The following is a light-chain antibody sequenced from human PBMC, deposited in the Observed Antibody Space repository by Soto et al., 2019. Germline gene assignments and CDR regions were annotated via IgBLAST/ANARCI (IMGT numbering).Light chain of an antibody. J-gene: IGLJ1*01. CDR2: ENN. CDR3: GTWDSSLSAVYV. CDR1: SYKFGNNY. V-gene: IGLV1-51*02. Sequence: QSALTQPPSVSAAPGQEVTISCSGSSYKFGNNYVSWYQQLPGTAPKLLIYENNKRPSGIPDRFSGSKSGSSATLGITGLQTGDEADYYCGTWDSSLSAVYVFGTGTKVTVL.